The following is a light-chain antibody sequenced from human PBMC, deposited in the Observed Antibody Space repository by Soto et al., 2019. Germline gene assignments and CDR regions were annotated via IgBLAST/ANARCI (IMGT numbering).Light chain of an antibody. J-gene: IGKJ1*01. V-gene: IGKV3-20*01. CDR3: QVYGSSSKT. Sequence: ENVLTQSPGTLSLSPGERATLSCRASQSVRTNDLAWYQQKPGQAPRLLVYGASNRVPGIPDRFSGSGSGTDFTLTISRLEPEDFVVYFCQVYGSSSKTFGQGTRVEFK. CDR1: QSVRTND. CDR2: GAS.